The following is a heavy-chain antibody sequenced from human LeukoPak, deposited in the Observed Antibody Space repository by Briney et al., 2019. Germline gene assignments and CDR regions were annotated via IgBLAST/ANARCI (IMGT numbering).Heavy chain of an antibody. Sequence: ASVKVSCKASGYTFTNYGISWVRQAPGQGLEWMGWISAYNGNTKSAKKFQGRVTMTTDTSTATAYMEMRSLRSDDTAVYYCARGGSSWSAEYFQYWGQGTQVTASS. V-gene: IGHV1-18*04. D-gene: IGHD6-13*01. CDR1: GYTFTNYG. CDR3: ARGGSSWSAEYFQY. CDR2: ISAYNGNT. J-gene: IGHJ1*01.